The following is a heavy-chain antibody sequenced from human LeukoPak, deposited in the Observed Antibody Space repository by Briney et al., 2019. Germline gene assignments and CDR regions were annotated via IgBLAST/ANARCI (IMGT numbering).Heavy chain of an antibody. Sequence: GSLRLSCAASGFTFSSYAMHWVRQAPGKGLEWGAVISYDGSNKYYADSVKGRFTISRDKSKNTLYLQMNRLRAEDTAVYYCARAKPKNMVRGLIMRRESRYYFDYWGQGTLVTVSS. J-gene: IGHJ4*02. D-gene: IGHD3-10*01. V-gene: IGHV3-30*04. CDR2: ISYDGSNK. CDR1: GFTFSSYA. CDR3: ARAKPKNMVRGLIMRRESRYYFDY.